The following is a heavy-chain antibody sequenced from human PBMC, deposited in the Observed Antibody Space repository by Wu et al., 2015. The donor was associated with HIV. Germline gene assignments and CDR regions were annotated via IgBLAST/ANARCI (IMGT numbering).Heavy chain of an antibody. J-gene: IGHJ5*01. CDR2: MAPSSGHI. CDR3: ARVQFDPDYYTYFDL. Sequence: QVQLVQSGVEAKRPGASVKVSCKASYILTTYPIAWVRQAPGQRLEWMGWMAPSSGHIQPAQKFQGRIYMSTNNSAHTAYMELRSLTSDDAAIYFCARVQFDPDYYTYFDLWGQGTLVTVSS. D-gene: IGHD4/OR15-4a*01. V-gene: IGHV1-18*01. CDR1: YILTTYP.